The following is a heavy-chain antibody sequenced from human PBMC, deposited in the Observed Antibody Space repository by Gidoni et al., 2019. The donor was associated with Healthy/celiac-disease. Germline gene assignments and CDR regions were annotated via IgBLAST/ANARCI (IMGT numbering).Heavy chain of an antibody. Sequence: QLQLQESGPGLVKPSETLSLTCTVSGGSISSSSSYWGWIRQPPGKGLEWIGSIYYSGSTYYNPSLKSRVTISVDTSKNQFSLKLSSVTAADTAVYYCARRRDGYKFDYWGQGTLVTVSS. J-gene: IGHJ4*02. CDR1: GGSISSSSSY. CDR2: IYYSGST. V-gene: IGHV4-39*01. D-gene: IGHD5-12*01. CDR3: ARRRDGYKFDY.